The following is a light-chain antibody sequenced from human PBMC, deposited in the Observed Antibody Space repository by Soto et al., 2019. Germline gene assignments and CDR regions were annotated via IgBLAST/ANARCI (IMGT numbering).Light chain of an antibody. V-gene: IGKV3-11*01. Sequence: IVLPQSPATLSLSPGVRATLSCRASQSVSRYLAWYQQTPGQAPRLLIYDASNRATGIPARFSGSGSGTDFTLTISSLEPEDLAVYYCQQRSNWPPITFGQGTRLEIK. CDR1: QSVSRY. J-gene: IGKJ5*01. CDR2: DAS. CDR3: QQRSNWPPIT.